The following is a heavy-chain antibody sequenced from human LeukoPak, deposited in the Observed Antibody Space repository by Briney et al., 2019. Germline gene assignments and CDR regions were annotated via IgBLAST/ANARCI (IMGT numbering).Heavy chain of an antibody. CDR2: INHSGST. V-gene: IGHV4-34*01. D-gene: IGHD6-13*01. Sequence: SETLSLTCAVYGGSFSGYYWSWIRQPPGKGLEWIGEINHSGSTNYNPSLKSRVTISVDKSKNQFSLKLSSVTAADTAVYYCARYLYGIAAAGPELRHWYFDLWGRGTLVTVSS. CDR3: ARYLYGIAAAGPELRHWYFDL. CDR1: GGSFSGYY. J-gene: IGHJ2*01.